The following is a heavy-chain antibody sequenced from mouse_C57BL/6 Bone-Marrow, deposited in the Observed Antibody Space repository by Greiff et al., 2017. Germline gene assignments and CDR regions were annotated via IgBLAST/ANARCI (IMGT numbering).Heavy chain of an antibody. CDR3: ARGYYGSSYAMDY. V-gene: IGHV1-52*01. CDR1: GYTFTSYW. J-gene: IGHJ4*01. D-gene: IGHD1-1*01. CDR2: IDPSDSET. Sequence: VQLQQPGAELVRPGSSVKLSCKASGYTFTSYWMHWVKQRPIQGLEWIGNIDPSDSETHYNQKFKDKATLTVDKSSSTAYMQLSSLTSEDSAVHYGARGYYGSSYAMDYWGQGTSVTVSS.